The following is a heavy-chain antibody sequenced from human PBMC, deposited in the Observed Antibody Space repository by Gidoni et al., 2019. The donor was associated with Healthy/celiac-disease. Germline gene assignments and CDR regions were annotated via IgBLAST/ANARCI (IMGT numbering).Heavy chain of an antibody. V-gene: IGHV3-23*01. Sequence: EVQLLESGGGLVQPGGSLRLSCAASGFTFSSYALRWVRPAPGKGLEWVSAIMGRGGSTYSADSVKGRFTISRDNSKNTLYLQMNSLRAEDTAVYYCAKGLVRGVIGWFDPWGQGTLVTVSS. J-gene: IGHJ5*02. CDR3: AKGLVRGVIGWFDP. D-gene: IGHD3-10*01. CDR1: GFTFSSYA. CDR2: IMGRGGST.